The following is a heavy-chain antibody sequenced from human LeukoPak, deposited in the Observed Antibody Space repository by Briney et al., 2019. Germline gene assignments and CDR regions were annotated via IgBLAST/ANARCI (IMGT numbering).Heavy chain of an antibody. CDR1: GFTFSSYS. CDR2: ISSSSSTI. J-gene: IGHJ6*02. D-gene: IGHD6-19*01. Sequence: GGSLRLSCAASGFTFSSYSMNWVRQAPGKGLEWISYISSSSSTIYYADSVKGRFTISRDNAKNSLYLQMNSLRDEDTAVYYCARDWGDFRSGWYSGYYYYGMDVWGQGTTVTVSS. V-gene: IGHV3-48*02. CDR3: ARDWGDFRSGWYSGYYYYGMDV.